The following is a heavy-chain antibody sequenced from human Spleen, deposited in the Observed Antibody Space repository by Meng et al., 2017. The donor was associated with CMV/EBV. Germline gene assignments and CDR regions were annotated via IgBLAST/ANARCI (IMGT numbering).Heavy chain of an antibody. CDR2: TYYRSKWYN. Sequence: IVGESVSSNSVAWNWIRQSPSRGLEWLGRTYYRSKWYNEHAISVKSRIAINPDTSKNQFSLQLNSVTPEDTAVYYCARDLGFNKLDYWGQGTLVTVSS. CDR3: ARDLGFNKLDY. CDR1: GESVSSNSVA. J-gene: IGHJ4*02. V-gene: IGHV6-1*01. D-gene: IGHD7-27*01.